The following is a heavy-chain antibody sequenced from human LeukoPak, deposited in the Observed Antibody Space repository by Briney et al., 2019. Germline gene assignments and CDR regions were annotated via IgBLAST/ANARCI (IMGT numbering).Heavy chain of an antibody. CDR1: GGSISSGSYY. Sequence: SETLSLTCTVSGGSISSGSYYWSWIPQPAGQELEWNVSIYASARTNYNPSLKRRITISVDTSKNQFSLKLSSVSAADTAVYYCGRVVPAAARIFDLWGRGTLVTVSS. CDR2: IYASART. V-gene: IGHV4-61*02. J-gene: IGHJ2*01. CDR3: GRVVPAAARIFDL. D-gene: IGHD2-2*01.